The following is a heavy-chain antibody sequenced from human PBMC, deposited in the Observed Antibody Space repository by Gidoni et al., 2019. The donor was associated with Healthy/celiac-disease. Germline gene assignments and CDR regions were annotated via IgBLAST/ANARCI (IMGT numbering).Heavy chain of an antibody. D-gene: IGHD4-4*01. Sequence: QVQLVQSGAEVKKPGASVKVSCKASGYTFTSYYMHWVRQAPGQGLEWMGIINPSGGSKSYAQKFQGRVTMTRDTSTSTVYMELSSLRSEDTAVYYCARTVYSNYPFDYWGQGTLVTVSS. CDR1: GYTFTSYY. CDR2: INPSGGSK. V-gene: IGHV1-46*01. CDR3: ARTVYSNYPFDY. J-gene: IGHJ4*02.